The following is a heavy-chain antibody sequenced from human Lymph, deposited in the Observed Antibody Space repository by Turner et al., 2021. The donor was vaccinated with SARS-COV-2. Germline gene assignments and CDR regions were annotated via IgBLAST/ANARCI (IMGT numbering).Heavy chain of an antibody. V-gene: IGHV3-23*01. J-gene: IGHJ6*02. D-gene: IGHD3-3*01. CDR1: GFTFSSYA. Sequence: EVQLLESGGGLVQPGGSLRLSCAASGFTFSSYAMSWVRQAPGKGLEWVSTISGSGVSTYYADSVKGRFTISRDNSKNTLYLQMNSLRAEDTAVYYCARDTVGVIIGYHYGMDVWGQGTTVTVSS. CDR3: ARDTVGVIIGYHYGMDV. CDR2: ISGSGVST.